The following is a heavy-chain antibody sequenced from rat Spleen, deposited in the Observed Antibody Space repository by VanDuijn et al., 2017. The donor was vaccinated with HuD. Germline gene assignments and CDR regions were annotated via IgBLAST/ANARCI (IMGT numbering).Heavy chain of an antibody. Sequence: EVQLQESGPGLVKPSQSLSLTCSVTGYSITSNYWGWIRKFPGNKMEWMGYISYSGSTTYNPSLKGRISITRDTSKNQFFLQVNSVTTEDTATYYCARSDGVHYFLPFADWGQGSLVTVSS. V-gene: IGHV3-1*01. J-gene: IGHJ3*01. CDR1: GYSITSNY. CDR2: ISYSGST. D-gene: IGHD1-12*02. CDR3: ARSDGVHYFLPFAD.